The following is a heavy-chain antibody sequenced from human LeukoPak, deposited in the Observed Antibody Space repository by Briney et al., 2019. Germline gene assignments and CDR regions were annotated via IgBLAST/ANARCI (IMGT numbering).Heavy chain of an antibody. CDR2: ISYDGSNK. D-gene: IGHD2/OR15-2a*01. CDR3: ARDKSSTYSPDY. V-gene: IGHV3-30*03. CDR1: GFTFSSYG. J-gene: IGHJ4*02. Sequence: GGSLRLSCAASGFTFSSYGMHWVRQAPGKGLEWVAVISYDGSNKYYEDTVKGRFTISRDNSKNTLYLQMDSLRAEDTAVYYCARDKSSTYSPDYWGQGTLVTVSS.